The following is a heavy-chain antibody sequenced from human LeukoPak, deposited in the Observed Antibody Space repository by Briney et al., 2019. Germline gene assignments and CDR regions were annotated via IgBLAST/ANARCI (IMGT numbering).Heavy chain of an antibody. V-gene: IGHV3-23*01. CDR3: AKDNRWVGWGTYLDY. CDR2: ISGGGGST. J-gene: IGHJ4*02. D-gene: IGHD3-16*01. CDR1: GFTFSSYA. Sequence: PGGSLRLSCAASGFTFSSYAMSWVRQAPGKGLEWVSAISGGGGSTYYADSVKGRFTISRDNSKNTLYLQMNSLRAKDTAVYYCAKDNRWVGWGTYLDYWGQGTLVTVSS.